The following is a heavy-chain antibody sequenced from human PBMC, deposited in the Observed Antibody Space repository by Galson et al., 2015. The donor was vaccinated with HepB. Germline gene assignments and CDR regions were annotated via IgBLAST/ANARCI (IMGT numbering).Heavy chain of an antibody. V-gene: IGHV3-30-3*01. CDR2: ISYDGSNK. CDR3: ARDYTFTMIVVADYGMDV. D-gene: IGHD3-22*01. CDR1: GFTFSSYA. J-gene: IGHJ6*02. Sequence: SLRLSCAASGFTFSSYAMHWVRQAPGKGLEWVAVISYDGSNKYYADSVKGRFTISRDNSKNTLYLQMNSLRAEDTAVYYCARDYTFTMIVVADYGMDVWGQGTTVTVSS.